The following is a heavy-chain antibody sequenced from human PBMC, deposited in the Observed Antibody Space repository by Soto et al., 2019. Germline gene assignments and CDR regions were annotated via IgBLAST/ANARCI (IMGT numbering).Heavy chain of an antibody. Sequence: QVQLQQWGAGLLKPSETLSLTCAVYGGSFSGYYWSWIRQPPGKGLEWIGEINHSGSTNYNPSLKCRVTISVDTSKNQFSLKLSSVTAADTAVYYCARSAGYISSWQGMDVWGQGTTVTVSS. J-gene: IGHJ6*02. CDR3: ARSAGYISSWQGMDV. CDR1: GGSFSGYY. CDR2: INHSGST. D-gene: IGHD6-13*01. V-gene: IGHV4-34*01.